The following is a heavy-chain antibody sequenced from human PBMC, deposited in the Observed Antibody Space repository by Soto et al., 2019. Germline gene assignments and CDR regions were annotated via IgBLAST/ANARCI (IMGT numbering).Heavy chain of an antibody. J-gene: IGHJ4*02. V-gene: IGHV4-59*08. CDR2: IYYSGST. CDR3: ARGGWRHIDY. CDR1: GGSISTYY. D-gene: IGHD3-3*01. Sequence: QVQLQESGPGLAKPSETLSLTCTVSGGSISTYYWSWIRQPPGKGLEWIGYIYYSGSTNYNPSLKRRVTISVDPSKNQFSLKLSSVTAADTAVYYCARGGWRHIDYWGQGTLVTVSS.